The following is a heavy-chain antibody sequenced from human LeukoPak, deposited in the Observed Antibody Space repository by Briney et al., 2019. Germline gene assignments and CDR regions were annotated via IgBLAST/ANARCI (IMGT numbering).Heavy chain of an antibody. CDR3: ARGGYSGTEKPNDY. CDR2: IDPNSGGT. D-gene: IGHD1-26*01. J-gene: IGHJ4*02. Sequence: ASVKVSCKASGGTFSSYAISWARQAPGQGLEWMGWIDPNSGGTHYAQKFQGRVTMTRDTSISTAYMELSSLRSDDTAVYYCARGGYSGTEKPNDYWGQGTLVTVSS. CDR1: GGTFSSYA. V-gene: IGHV1-2*02.